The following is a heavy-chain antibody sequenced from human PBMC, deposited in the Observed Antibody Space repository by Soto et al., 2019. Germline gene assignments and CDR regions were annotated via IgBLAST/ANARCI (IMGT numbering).Heavy chain of an antibody. CDR2: IYPGDSDT. CDR3: ARRPRGGSLYYYCGMDV. J-gene: IGHJ6*02. Sequence: LGESLKISCKGSGYSFTSYWIGRVRQMPGKGLEWMGIIYPGDSDTRYSPSFQGQVTISADKSISTAYLQWSSLKASDTAMYYCARRPRGGSLYYYCGMDVWGQGTTVTVSS. CDR1: GYSFTSYW. D-gene: IGHD2-15*01. V-gene: IGHV5-51*01.